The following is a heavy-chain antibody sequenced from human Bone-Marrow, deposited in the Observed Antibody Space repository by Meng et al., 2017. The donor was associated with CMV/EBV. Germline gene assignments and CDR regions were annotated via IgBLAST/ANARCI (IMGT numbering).Heavy chain of an antibody. CDR1: GFTFDDYA. CDR3: ARGDYDFWSGYESYYYYYGMDV. V-gene: IGHV3-9*01. J-gene: IGHJ6*02. Sequence: GGSLRLSCAASGFTFDDYAMHWVRQAPGKGLEWVSGISWNSGSIGYADSVKGRFTISRDNAKNTLYLQMNSLRAEDTAVYYCARGDYDFWSGYESYYYYYGMDVWGQGTTVTVSS. D-gene: IGHD3-3*01. CDR2: ISWNSGSI.